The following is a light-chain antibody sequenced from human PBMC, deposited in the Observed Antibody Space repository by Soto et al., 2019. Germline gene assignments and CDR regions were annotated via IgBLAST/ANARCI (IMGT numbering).Light chain of an antibody. CDR3: QAWDSSTARYV. Sequence: SYELTQPPSISVSPGQTASISCSGDKLGDKFACWYQQKPGQSPVLVIYQDTKRPSGIPERFSGSNSGNTATLTISVTQSMDEADYYCQAWDSSTARYVFGPGTKLTVL. CDR2: QDT. J-gene: IGLJ1*01. CDR1: KLGDKF. V-gene: IGLV3-1*01.